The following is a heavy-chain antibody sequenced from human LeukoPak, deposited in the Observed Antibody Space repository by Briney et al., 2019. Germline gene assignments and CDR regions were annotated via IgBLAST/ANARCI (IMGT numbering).Heavy chain of an antibody. D-gene: IGHD5-12*01. J-gene: IGHJ4*02. CDR1: GFTSTNYA. Sequence: SGGSLRLSCAASGFTSTNYAMNWVRQGPGKGLEWVSVLIGSSGSTDYADCVKGQFTISRDISKNTLLLQMNSLRAEDTAIYYCAKGAYDYIEIAYFDSWGQGTLVTVSS. CDR2: LIGSSGST. CDR3: AKGAYDYIEIAYFDS. V-gene: IGHV3-23*01.